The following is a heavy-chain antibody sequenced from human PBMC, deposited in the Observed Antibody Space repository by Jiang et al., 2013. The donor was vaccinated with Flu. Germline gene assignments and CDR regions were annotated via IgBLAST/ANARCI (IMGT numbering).Heavy chain of an antibody. D-gene: IGHD2-15*01. Sequence: VQLVESGGGVVQPGRSLRLSCAASGFTFSSYGMHWVRQAPGKGLEWVAVISYDGSNKYYADSVKGRFTISRDNSKNTLYLQMNSLRAEDTATYYCAKALEGSGGSPFDYWGQGTWSPSPQ. CDR1: GFTFSSYG. CDR3: AKALEGSGGSPFDY. J-gene: IGHJ4*02. V-gene: IGHV3-30*18. CDR2: ISYDGSNK.